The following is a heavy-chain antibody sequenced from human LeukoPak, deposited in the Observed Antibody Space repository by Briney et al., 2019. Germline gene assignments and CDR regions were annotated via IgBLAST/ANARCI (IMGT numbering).Heavy chain of an antibody. CDR2: IKQDGSEK. D-gene: IGHD3-9*01. Sequence: GGSLRLSCAASGFTLSSYWMSWVRQAPGKGLEWVASIKQDGSEKYYVDSVKGRFTISRDNAKNSLYLQMNSLRAEDTAVYYCARDEIALTGYAFSNWGQGTLVTVSS. CDR3: ARDEIALTGYAFSN. V-gene: IGHV3-7*03. J-gene: IGHJ4*02. CDR1: GFTLSSYW.